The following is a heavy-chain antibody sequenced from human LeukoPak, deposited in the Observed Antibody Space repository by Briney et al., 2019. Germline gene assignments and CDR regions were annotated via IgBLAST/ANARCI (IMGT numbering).Heavy chain of an antibody. CDR3: ARDTKFSGAFDY. CDR2: ISSSSSYI. Sequence: PGRSLRLSCAASGFTFSSYSMNWARQAPGKGLEWVSSISSSSSYIYYADSVKGRFTISRDNAKNSLYLQMNSLRAEDTAVYYCARDTKFSGAFDYWGQGTLVTVSS. J-gene: IGHJ4*02. CDR1: GFTFSSYS. D-gene: IGHD3-10*02. V-gene: IGHV3-21*01.